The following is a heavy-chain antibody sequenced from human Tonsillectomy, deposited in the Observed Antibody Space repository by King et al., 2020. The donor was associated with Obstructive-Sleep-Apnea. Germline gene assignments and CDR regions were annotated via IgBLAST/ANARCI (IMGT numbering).Heavy chain of an antibody. V-gene: IGHV3-33*01. D-gene: IGHD2-21*02. CDR1: GFTFSSYG. J-gene: IGHJ4*02. CDR3: ARDRLAYCDGDCYFADY. Sequence: VQLVESGGGVVQPGRSLRLSCAASGFTFSSYGMHWVRQAPGKGLEWVAVIWYDGSNKYYADSVKGRFTISRDNSKNTLYLQMNSLRAEDTAVYYCARDRLAYCDGDCYFADYWGQGTLVTVSS. CDR2: IWYDGSNK.